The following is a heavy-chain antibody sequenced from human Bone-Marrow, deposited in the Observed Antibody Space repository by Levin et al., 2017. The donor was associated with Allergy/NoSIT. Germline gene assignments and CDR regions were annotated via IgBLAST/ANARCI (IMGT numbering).Heavy chain of an antibody. Sequence: PGGSLRLSCAASGFSFSESDMHWVRQVIGKGLEWVSAIGAGGDTYYPGSVKGRFTISRENAKNSLYLQMNSLTAGDTAVYYCAREAVTTAAAAGAWFWYFDLWGRGTLVTVSS. CDR1: GFSFSESD. J-gene: IGHJ2*01. CDR2: IGAGGDT. V-gene: IGHV3-13*04. D-gene: IGHD6-13*01. CDR3: AREAVTTAAAAGAWFWYFDL.